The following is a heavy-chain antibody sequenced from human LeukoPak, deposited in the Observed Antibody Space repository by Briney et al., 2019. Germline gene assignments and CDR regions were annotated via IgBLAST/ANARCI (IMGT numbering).Heavy chain of an antibody. D-gene: IGHD6-13*01. Sequence: VASVKVSCKASGYTFTRYSMHWVRQAPGQGLEWMGIINPSGVSTSYAQKFQGRVTMTRDMSSNTVYMELSRLRSEDTAVYYCARVAPSSSSWYDYWGQGTLVTVSS. CDR1: GYTFTRYS. CDR3: ARVAPSSSSWYDY. V-gene: IGHV1-46*01. J-gene: IGHJ4*02. CDR2: INPSGVST.